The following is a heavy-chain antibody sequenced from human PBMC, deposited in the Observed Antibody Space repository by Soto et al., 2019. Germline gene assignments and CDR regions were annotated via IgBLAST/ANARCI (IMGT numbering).Heavy chain of an antibody. D-gene: IGHD3-10*01. Sequence: SVKVSCKASGFTFTSSAVQWVRQARGQRLEWIGWIVVGSGNTNYAQKFQERVTITRDMSTSTAYMELSSLRSEDTAVYYCAADQVPPTMVRGVKNNWGQGTLVTVSP. CDR2: IVVGSGNT. V-gene: IGHV1-58*01. CDR1: GFTFTSSA. CDR3: AADQVPPTMVRGVKNN. J-gene: IGHJ4*02.